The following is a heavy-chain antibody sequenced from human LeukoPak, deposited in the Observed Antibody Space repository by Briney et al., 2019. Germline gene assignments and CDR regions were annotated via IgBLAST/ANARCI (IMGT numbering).Heavy chain of an antibody. D-gene: IGHD3-22*01. V-gene: IGHV4-30-2*01. CDR3: ASASADYYDSSGHAFDH. J-gene: IGHJ4*02. CDR2: IYHSGST. Sequence: KTSQTLSLTCAVSGGSISSGGYSWSWIRQPPGKGLEWIGYIYHSGSTYYNPSLKSRVTMSVDRSKNQFSLKLSSVTAADTAVYYCASASADYYDSSGHAFDHWGQGTLVTVSS. CDR1: GGSISSGGYS.